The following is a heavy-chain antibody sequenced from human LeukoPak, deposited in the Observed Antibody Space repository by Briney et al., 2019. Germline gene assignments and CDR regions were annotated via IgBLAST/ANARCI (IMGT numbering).Heavy chain of an antibody. D-gene: IGHD3-10*01. CDR1: GFTFTFYP. CDR2: CGAVKT. V-gene: IGHV3-23*01. CDR3: AKDMISGNGEYDAFDI. J-gene: IGHJ3*02. Sequence: QAGGPLSLSCAAFGFTFTFYPLQGAPRAPGRGLEGVSACGAVKTYYEDSVRGRFTIFRDDSKKMLHLQMNILRAEDTAIYYCAKDMISGNGEYDAFDIWGRGTMVTV.